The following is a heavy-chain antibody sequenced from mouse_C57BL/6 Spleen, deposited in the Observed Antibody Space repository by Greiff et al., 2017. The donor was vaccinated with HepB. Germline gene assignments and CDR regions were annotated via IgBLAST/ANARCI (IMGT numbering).Heavy chain of an antibody. V-gene: IGHV1-69*01. J-gene: IGHJ1*03. D-gene: IGHD2-3*01. CDR2: IDPSDSYT. CDR1: GYTFTSYW. CDR3: ARSDGYYGV. Sequence: VQLQQSGAELVMPGASVKLSCKASGYTFTSYWMHWVKQRPGQGLEWIGEIDPSDSYTNYNQKFKGKSTLTVDKSSSTAYMQLSSLTSEDSAVYYCARSDGYYGVWGTGTTVTVSS.